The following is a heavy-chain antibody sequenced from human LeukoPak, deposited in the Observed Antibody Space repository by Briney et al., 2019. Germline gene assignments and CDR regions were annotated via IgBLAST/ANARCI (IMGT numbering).Heavy chain of an antibody. J-gene: IGHJ6*03. V-gene: IGHV1-18*01. CDR1: GYTFTSYG. Sequence: AASVKVSCKASGYTFTSYGISWVRQAPGQGLEWMGWISAYNGNTNYAQKLQGRVTMTTDTSTSTAYMELRSLRSDDTAVYYCAREVSGYDFASLNYYYYMDVWGKGTTVTVSS. D-gene: IGHD5-12*01. CDR2: ISAYNGNT. CDR3: AREVSGYDFASLNYYYYMDV.